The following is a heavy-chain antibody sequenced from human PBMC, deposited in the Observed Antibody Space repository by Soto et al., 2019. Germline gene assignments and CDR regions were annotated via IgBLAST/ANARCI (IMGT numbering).Heavy chain of an antibody. Sequence: QVQLVESGGGLVKPGGSLRLSCAASGFTFSDYYMSWIRQAPGKGLEWVSYISSSSSYTNYADSVKGRFTISRDNAKNSLYLQMNSLRAEDTAVYYCATTSDFWRGYPPNGMDVWGQGTTVTVSS. V-gene: IGHV3-11*06. CDR1: GFTFSDYY. CDR3: ATTSDFWRGYPPNGMDV. J-gene: IGHJ6*02. CDR2: ISSSSSYT. D-gene: IGHD3-3*01.